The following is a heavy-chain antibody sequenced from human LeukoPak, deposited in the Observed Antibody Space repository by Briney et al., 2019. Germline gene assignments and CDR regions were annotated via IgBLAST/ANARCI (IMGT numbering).Heavy chain of an antibody. Sequence: ASVKVSCKASGYTFTSYYMHWVRQAPGQGLEWMGIINPSGGSTSYAQKFQGRVTMTRDTSTSTVYMELSSLRSEDTAVYYCARRGHMTVSGLTYYAMDVWGQGTAVTVSS. CDR3: ARRGHMTVSGLTYYAMDV. V-gene: IGHV1-46*01. CDR2: INPSGGST. D-gene: IGHD6-19*01. J-gene: IGHJ6*02. CDR1: GYTFTSYY.